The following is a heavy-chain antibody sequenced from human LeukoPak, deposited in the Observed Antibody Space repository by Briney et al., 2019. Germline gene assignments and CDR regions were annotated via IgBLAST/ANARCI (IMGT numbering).Heavy chain of an antibody. D-gene: IGHD6-19*01. Sequence: SETLSLTCTVSGGSISSRSYYWGWIRQPPGKGLEWIGEINHSGSTNYNPSLKSRVTISVDTSKNQFSLKLSSVTAADTAVYYRARRRYSSGWYGYLQDVWGKGTTVTISS. J-gene: IGHJ6*04. CDR3: ARRRYSSGWYGYLQDV. V-gene: IGHV4-39*07. CDR2: INHSGST. CDR1: GGSISSRSYY.